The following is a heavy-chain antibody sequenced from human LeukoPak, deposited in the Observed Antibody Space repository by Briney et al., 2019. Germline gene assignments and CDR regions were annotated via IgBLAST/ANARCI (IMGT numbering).Heavy chain of an antibody. CDR2: IKQDGSEK. D-gene: IGHD6-13*01. CDR1: GFTFSSYW. CDR3: ARDWVFSIAAAGYAFDI. J-gene: IGHJ3*02. Sequence: GGSLRLSCAASGFTFSSYWMSWVRQAPRKGLEWVANIKQDGSEKYYVDSVKGRFTISRDNAKNSLYLQMNSLRAEDTAVYYCARDWVFSIAAAGYAFDIWGQGTMVTVSS. V-gene: IGHV3-7*01.